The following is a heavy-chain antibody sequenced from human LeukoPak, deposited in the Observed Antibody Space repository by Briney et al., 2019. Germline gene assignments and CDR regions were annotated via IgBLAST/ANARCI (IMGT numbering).Heavy chain of an antibody. D-gene: IGHD6-19*01. CDR3: ARVYSSAWYYWFDP. CDR2: IFYSGNT. V-gene: IGHV4-59*08. J-gene: IGHJ5*02. CDR1: GGSISRYY. Sequence: SETLSLTCTVPGGSISRYYWSWIRQPPGKGLEWIGYIFYSGNTNYNPSLKSRVTISVDTSKNQFSLKLSSVTAADTAVYYCARVYSSAWYYWFDPWGQGTLVTVSS.